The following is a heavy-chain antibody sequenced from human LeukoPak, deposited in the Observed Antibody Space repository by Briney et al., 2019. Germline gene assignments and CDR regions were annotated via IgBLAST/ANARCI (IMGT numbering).Heavy chain of an antibody. D-gene: IGHD6-13*01. Sequence: PGRSLRLSCAASGFTFSSYAMHWVRQAPGKGLEWVAVISYDGSNKYYADSVKGRFTISRDNSKNTQYLQMNSLRAEDTAVYYCARGLSSIAAAGTGLRDWFDPWGQGTLVTVSS. CDR1: GFTFSSYA. J-gene: IGHJ5*02. V-gene: IGHV3-30-3*01. CDR2: ISYDGSNK. CDR3: ARGLSSIAAAGTGLRDWFDP.